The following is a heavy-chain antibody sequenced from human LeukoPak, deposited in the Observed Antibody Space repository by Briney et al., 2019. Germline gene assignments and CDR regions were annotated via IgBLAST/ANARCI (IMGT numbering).Heavy chain of an antibody. D-gene: IGHD6-19*01. Sequence: PGGSLRLSCAASGFTFSSYAMHWVRQAPGKGLEWVAVISYDGSNKYYADSVKGRFTISRDNSKNTLYLQMNSLRAEDTAVYYCARGRQWLAAEYFQHWGQGTLVTVSS. CDR2: ISYDGSNK. CDR1: GFTFSSYA. V-gene: IGHV3-30*04. CDR3: ARGRQWLAAEYFQH. J-gene: IGHJ1*01.